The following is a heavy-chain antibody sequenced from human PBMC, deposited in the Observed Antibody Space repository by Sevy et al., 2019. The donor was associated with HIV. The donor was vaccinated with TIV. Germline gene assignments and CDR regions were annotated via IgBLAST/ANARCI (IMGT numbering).Heavy chain of an antibody. CDR2: IGYDGSNK. CDR3: AREPGAAGNYFDY. CDR1: GFTFSTYG. D-gene: IGHD1-1*01. Sequence: GGSLRLSCAASGFTFSTYGMPWVPQAPGKGLEWVAVIGYDGSNKYYADSVKGRFTISRDNSKNTLYLQMNSLRAEDTAVYYCAREPGAAGNYFDYWGQGTLVTVSS. V-gene: IGHV3-33*01. J-gene: IGHJ4*02.